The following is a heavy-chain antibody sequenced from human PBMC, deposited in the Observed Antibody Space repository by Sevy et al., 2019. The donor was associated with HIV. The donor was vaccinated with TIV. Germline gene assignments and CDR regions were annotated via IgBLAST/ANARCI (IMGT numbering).Heavy chain of an antibody. D-gene: IGHD6-19*01. CDR1: GFTFSNHG. CDR3: AKDLYSSGWYNYFDP. Sequence: GGSLRLSCAASGFTFSNHGMHWVRQAPGKGLEWVTMISYDANNKHYTDPVKGRFTISRDNSKNTLYLQMNSLRAEDTAIYYCAKDLYSSGWYNYFDPWGQGTLVTVSS. V-gene: IGHV3-30*18. CDR2: ISYDANNK. J-gene: IGHJ5*02.